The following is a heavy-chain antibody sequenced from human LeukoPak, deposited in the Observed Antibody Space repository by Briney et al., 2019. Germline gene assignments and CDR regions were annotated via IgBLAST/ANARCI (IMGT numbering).Heavy chain of an antibody. CDR3: ANQGRILNWFDP. Sequence: GGSLRLSCAASGITFSSYEMNWVRQAPGKGLEWVSYISSSGSSRKYADSVKGRFTISRDNSKNTLYLQMNSLRAEDTAVYYCANQGRILNWFDPWGQGTLVTVSS. J-gene: IGHJ5*02. CDR1: GITFSSYE. V-gene: IGHV3-48*03. CDR2: ISSSGSSR.